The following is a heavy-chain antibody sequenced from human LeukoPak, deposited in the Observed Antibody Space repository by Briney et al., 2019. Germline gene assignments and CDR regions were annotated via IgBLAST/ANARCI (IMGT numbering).Heavy chain of an antibody. V-gene: IGHV1-2*02. J-gene: IGHJ4*02. CDR3: AREISYCSSTSCYSHFDY. CDR1: GYTFTGYY. Sequence: ASVKVSCKASGYTFTGYYMHWVRQAPGQGLEWMGWINPNSGGTNYAQKFQGRVTMTRDTSISTAYMELSRLRSDDTAVYYCAREISYCSSTSCYSHFDYWGQGTLVTVSS. CDR2: INPNSGGT. D-gene: IGHD2-2*01.